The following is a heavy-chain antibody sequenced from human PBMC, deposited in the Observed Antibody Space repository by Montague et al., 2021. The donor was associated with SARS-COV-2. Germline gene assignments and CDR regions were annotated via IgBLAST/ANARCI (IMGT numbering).Heavy chain of an antibody. CDR3: ARGPHSLRYRYNWFDP. Sequence: SETLSLTCAVYGGSFSGYYWSWIRQPPGKGLEWIGEINHSGSTNXNPSLKSRVTISVDTSKNQFSLKLSSVTAADTAVYYCARGPHSLRYRYNWFDPWGQGTLVTVSS. CDR1: GGSFSGYY. D-gene: IGHD3-16*02. CDR2: INHSGST. V-gene: IGHV4-34*01. J-gene: IGHJ5*02.